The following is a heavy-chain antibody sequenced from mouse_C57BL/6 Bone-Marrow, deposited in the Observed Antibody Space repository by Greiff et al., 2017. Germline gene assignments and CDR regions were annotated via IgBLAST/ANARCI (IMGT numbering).Heavy chain of an antibody. CDR2: INPSSGYT. J-gene: IGHJ1*03. Sequence: VQRVESGAELARPGASVKMSCKASGYTFTSYTMHWVKQRPGQGLEWIGYINPSSGYTKYNQKFKDKATLTADKSSSTAYMQLSSLTSEDSAVYYCASLVTPWYFDVWGTGTTVTVSS. CDR1: GYTFTSYT. CDR3: ASLVTPWYFDV. V-gene: IGHV1-4*01. D-gene: IGHD2-10*02.